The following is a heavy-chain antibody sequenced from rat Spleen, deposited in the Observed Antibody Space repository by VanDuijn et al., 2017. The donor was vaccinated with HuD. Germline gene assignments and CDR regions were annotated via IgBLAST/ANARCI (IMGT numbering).Heavy chain of an antibody. J-gene: IGHJ2*01. CDR2: ISYDGSST. V-gene: IGHV5-29*01. Sequence: EVQLVESDGGLVQPGRSLKLSCAASGFTFSDYYMAWVRQAPTKGLEWVATISYDGSSTYYRDSVKGRFTISRDNAENTAYLQMNSLRSEDTATYYCAVSGYGYWGQGVMVTVSS. CDR3: AVSGYGY. D-gene: IGHD4-3*01. CDR1: GFTFSDYY.